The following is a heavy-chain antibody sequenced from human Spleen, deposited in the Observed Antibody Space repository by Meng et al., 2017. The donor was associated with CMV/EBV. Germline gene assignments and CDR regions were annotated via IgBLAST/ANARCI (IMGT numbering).Heavy chain of an antibody. CDR1: GFNFSNAW. CDR2: IKSKTDGGTT. Sequence: GFNFSNAWMSWVRQAPGKGLEWVGRIKSKTDGGTTDYAAPVKGRFTISRDDSKNTLYLQMNSLKTEDTAVYYCTTDLSTIFGVVEGYWGQGTLVTVSS. J-gene: IGHJ4*02. CDR3: TTDLSTIFGVVEGY. D-gene: IGHD3-3*01. V-gene: IGHV3-15*01.